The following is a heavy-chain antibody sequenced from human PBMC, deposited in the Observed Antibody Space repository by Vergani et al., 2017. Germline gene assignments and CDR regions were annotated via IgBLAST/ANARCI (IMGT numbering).Heavy chain of an antibody. CDR1: GASIRSSNYY. J-gene: IGHJ5*02. D-gene: IGHD6-19*01. V-gene: IGHV4-39*01. Sequence: QLQLQESGPGLVKPSATLSLTCSVFGASIRSSNYYWGWIRQPPGKGLGWIASIYYSGGNYYNPSLKSRVTISVDTSKNKFSLKLSSVTAADTAVYFCARHSTVEWLVKLGWIDPWGQGILVTVSS. CDR3: ARHSTVEWLVKLGWIDP. CDR2: IYYSGGN.